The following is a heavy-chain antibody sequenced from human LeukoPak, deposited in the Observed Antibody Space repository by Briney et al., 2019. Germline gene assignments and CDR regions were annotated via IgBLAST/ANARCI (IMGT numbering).Heavy chain of an antibody. CDR3: ARDLRYYDSSGYYQGAFDI. Sequence: QPGGSLRLSCAASGFTFSSYAMPWVRQAPGKGLEWVAVISYDGSNKYYADSVKGRFTISRDNSKNTLYLQMNSLRAEDTAVYYCARDLRYYDSSGYYQGAFDIWGQGTMVTVSS. D-gene: IGHD3-22*01. J-gene: IGHJ3*02. CDR2: ISYDGSNK. V-gene: IGHV3-30-3*01. CDR1: GFTFSSYA.